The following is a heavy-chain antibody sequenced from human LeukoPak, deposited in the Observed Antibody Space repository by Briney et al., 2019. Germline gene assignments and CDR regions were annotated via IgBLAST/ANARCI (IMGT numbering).Heavy chain of an antibody. CDR3: ARAGAGRLVVHYDAFDI. V-gene: IGHV3-21*01. Sequence: KPGGSLRLSCAASGFTFSSYRMNWVRQAPGKGLEWVASISLSSDYIYYPDSVKGRFTISRDNAKNSLYLQMNSLRVEDTAVYYCARAGAGRLVVHYDAFDIWGQGTMVTVSS. CDR1: GFTFSSYR. CDR2: ISLSSDYI. J-gene: IGHJ3*02. D-gene: IGHD3-9*01.